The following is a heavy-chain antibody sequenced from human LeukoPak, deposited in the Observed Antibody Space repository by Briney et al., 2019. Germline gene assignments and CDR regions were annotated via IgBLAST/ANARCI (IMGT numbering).Heavy chain of an antibody. Sequence: SETLSLTCAVYGGSFSGYYWNWVRQPPGKGLEWIGEINHSGSTNYNPSLKSQVTISVDTSKNQFSLKLSSVTAADTAVYYCARWAVGATFDYWGQGTLVTVSS. CDR1: GGSFSGYY. CDR3: ARWAVGATFDY. J-gene: IGHJ4*02. V-gene: IGHV4-34*01. CDR2: INHSGST. D-gene: IGHD1-26*01.